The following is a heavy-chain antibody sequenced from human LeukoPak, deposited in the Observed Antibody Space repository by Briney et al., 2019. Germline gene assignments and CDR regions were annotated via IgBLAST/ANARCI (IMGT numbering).Heavy chain of an antibody. V-gene: IGHV3-30-3*01. CDR2: ISYDGSNK. CDR3: ARDGGWYFDY. Sequence: GGSLRLSCGASGFTFSSYTMHWVRQAPGKGLEWVAVISYDGSNKYYADSVKGRLTISRDRSKNTLYLQMNSLRPEDTAVYYCARDGGWYFDYWGQGTLVTVSS. J-gene: IGHJ4*02. D-gene: IGHD6-19*01. CDR1: GFTFSSYT.